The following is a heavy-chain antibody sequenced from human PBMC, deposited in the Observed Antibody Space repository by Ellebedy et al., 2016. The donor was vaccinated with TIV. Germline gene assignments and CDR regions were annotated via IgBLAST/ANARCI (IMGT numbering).Heavy chain of an antibody. J-gene: IGHJ5*02. CDR1: GYIFTNYI. CDR3: ARDLEKYDFWSGQSWSAFDP. CDR2: INPGKGNT. V-gene: IGHV1-3*01. D-gene: IGHD3-3*01. Sequence: AASVKVSCKASGYIFTNYIIHWVRQAPGQRLEWMGWINPGKGNTKYSHRFHDRVTITSVTSASTAYMGLTSLRFEDTAVYYCARDLEKYDFWSGQSWSAFDPWGQGTLVTVSS.